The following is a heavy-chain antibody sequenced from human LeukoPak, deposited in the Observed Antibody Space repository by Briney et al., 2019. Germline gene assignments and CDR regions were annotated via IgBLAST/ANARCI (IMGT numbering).Heavy chain of an antibody. J-gene: IGHJ4*02. D-gene: IGHD1-26*01. CDR2: INHSGST. Sequence: SETLSLTCAVYGGSFSGYYWSWIRQPPGKGLEWIGEINHSGSTNYNPSLKSRVTISVDTSKNQFSLKLSSVTAADTAVCYCARGGRRIVDYWGQGTLVTVSS. CDR3: ARGGRRIVDY. V-gene: IGHV4-34*01. CDR1: GGSFSGYY.